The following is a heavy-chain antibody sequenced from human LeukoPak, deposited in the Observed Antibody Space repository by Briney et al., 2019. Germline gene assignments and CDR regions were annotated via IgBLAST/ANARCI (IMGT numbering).Heavy chain of an antibody. Sequence: ASVKVSCKASGYTFTSYGISWVRQAPGQGLEWMGWISAYNDNTNYAQKLQGRVTMTTDTSTSTAYMELRSLRSDDTAVYYCARVRDTAMPSDYWGQGTLVTVSS. CDR1: GYTFTSYG. CDR2: ISAYNDNT. J-gene: IGHJ4*02. D-gene: IGHD5-18*01. CDR3: ARVRDTAMPSDY. V-gene: IGHV1-18*04.